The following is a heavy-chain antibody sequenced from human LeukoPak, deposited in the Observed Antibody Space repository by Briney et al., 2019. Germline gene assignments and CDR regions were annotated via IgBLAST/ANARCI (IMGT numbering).Heavy chain of an antibody. CDR1: GFTFSSYG. J-gene: IGHJ2*01. CDR2: IWYDGSNK. V-gene: IGHV3-33*01. CDR3: AREGYFGSGRFKRSRPSWFFDL. D-gene: IGHD3-10*01. Sequence: GGSLRLSCAASGFTFSSYGMHWVRQAPGKGLEWVAVIWYDGSNKYYADSVKGRFTISRDNSKNTLYLQMNSLRAEDTAVYHCAREGYFGSGRFKRSRPSWFFDLWGRGTPVTVSS.